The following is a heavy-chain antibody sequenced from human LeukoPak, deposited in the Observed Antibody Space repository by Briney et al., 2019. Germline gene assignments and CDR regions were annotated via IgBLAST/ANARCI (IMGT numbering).Heavy chain of an antibody. J-gene: IGHJ4*02. Sequence: GGSLRLSCAASGFTFSNYGMHWVRQAPGKGLEWVAFVRSDGDIKYYADSVKGRFTISRDNSRTTLYLQMNSLRAEDTAVHHCAKDLPAAYFDYWGQGTLVTVSS. V-gene: IGHV3-30*02. CDR3: AKDLPAAYFDY. CDR2: VRSDGDIK. CDR1: GFTFSNYG. D-gene: IGHD2-2*01.